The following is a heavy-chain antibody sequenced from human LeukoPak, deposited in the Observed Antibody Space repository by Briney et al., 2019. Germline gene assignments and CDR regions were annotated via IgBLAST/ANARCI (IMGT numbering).Heavy chain of an antibody. CDR1: GFTFSDYN. J-gene: IGHJ6*03. V-gene: IGHV3-48*02. CDR3: ARDRVYYMEV. Sequence: GGSLRLSCAASGFTFSDYNMNWVRQAPGQGLEWLSHIGGRTSTTYYADSVKGRFTISRDNAKNSLYLQMNGLSDEDTAVYYCARDRVYYMEVWGKGTTVTVSS. CDR2: IGGRTSTT.